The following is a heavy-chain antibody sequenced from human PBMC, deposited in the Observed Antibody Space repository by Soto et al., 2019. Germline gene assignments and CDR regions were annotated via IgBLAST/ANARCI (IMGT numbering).Heavy chain of an antibody. CDR1: GGTFSDLA. J-gene: IGHJ4*02. CDR2: IITLFGKP. D-gene: IGHD5-12*01. CDR3: ASERVAEMATGGYFDN. Sequence: QVHLVQSGAEVKKPGSSVKVSCKTSGGTFSDLAFSWVRQAPRQGLEWVGGIITLFGKPNYAREFQGRVSISADESSNTVYMELRSLRSEDTAVYYCASERVAEMATGGYFDNWGQGTLVTVSS. V-gene: IGHV1-69*01.